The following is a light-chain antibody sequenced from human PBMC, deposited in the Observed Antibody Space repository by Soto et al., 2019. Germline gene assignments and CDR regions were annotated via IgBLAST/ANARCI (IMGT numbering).Light chain of an antibody. CDR1: QSISGY. CDR3: QQGYTTPIT. CDR2: ATS. Sequence: DIQMAGFPGSVSEAFSDAVASTCRASQSISGYLNWYQQKPGKAPKLLIYATSTLESGVPSRFSGSGSGTDFTLTISSLQPEDFATYHCQQGYTTPITFGQGTQLE. J-gene: IGKJ5*01. V-gene: IGKV1-39*01.